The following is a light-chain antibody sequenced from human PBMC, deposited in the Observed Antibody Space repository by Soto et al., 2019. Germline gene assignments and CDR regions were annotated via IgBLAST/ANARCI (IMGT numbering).Light chain of an antibody. V-gene: IGKV3-15*01. CDR1: QSVGSN. CDR2: RAS. CDR3: QQYAKWPLT. Sequence: EVVMTQSPATLSVSPGERTSLSCRASQSVGSNLGWYQQKPGQAPRLIIYRASTRATGIPARFSGSGSGTEFTLTISSLQSEDIAVYYCQQYAKWPLTFGGGTKVDI. J-gene: IGKJ4*01.